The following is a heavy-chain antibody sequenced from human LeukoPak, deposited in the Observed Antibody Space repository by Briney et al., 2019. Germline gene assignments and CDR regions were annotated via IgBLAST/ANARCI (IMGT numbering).Heavy chain of an antibody. V-gene: IGHV4-61*02. CDR3: ARAPGWCSGGSCYPGAFDY. D-gene: IGHD2-15*01. J-gene: IGHJ4*02. CDR2: IYTSGST. CDR1: GGSISSGSYY. Sequence: PSQTLSLTCTVSGGSISSGSYYWSWIRQPAGKGLEWIGRIYTSGSTNYNPSLKSRVTISVDTSKNQFSLKLSSVTAADTAVYYCARAPGWCSGGSCYPGAFDYWGQGTLVTVSS.